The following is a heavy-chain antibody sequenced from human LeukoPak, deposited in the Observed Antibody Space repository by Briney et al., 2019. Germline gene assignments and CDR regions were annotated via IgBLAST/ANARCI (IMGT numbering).Heavy chain of an antibody. V-gene: IGHV3-11*01. CDR3: ARGPPTTYFDWEFDY. CDR1: GFTFSDYY. J-gene: IGHJ4*02. CDR2: ISSSGSTI. Sequence: GGSLRLSCAASGFTFSDYYMSWIRQAPGKGLEWVSYISSSGSTIYYADSVKGRFTISRDNAKNSLYLQMNSLRAEDTAVYYYARGPPTTYFDWEFDYWGQGTLVTVSS. D-gene: IGHD3-9*01.